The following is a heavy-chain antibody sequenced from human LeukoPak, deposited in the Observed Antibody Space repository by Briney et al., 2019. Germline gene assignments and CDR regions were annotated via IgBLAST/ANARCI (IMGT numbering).Heavy chain of an antibody. CDR2: IYSGGST. V-gene: IGHV3-53*01. D-gene: IGHD6-13*01. J-gene: IGHJ4*02. Sequence: GGSLRLSCAASGFTFNSYAMSWVRQAPGKGLEWVSIIYSGGSTSYADSVRGRFTISRDNSKNTLYLQMNSLRAEDTAVYYCARARIAAAAYYFDYWGQGTLVTVSS. CDR3: ARARIAAAAYYFDY. CDR1: GFTFNSYA.